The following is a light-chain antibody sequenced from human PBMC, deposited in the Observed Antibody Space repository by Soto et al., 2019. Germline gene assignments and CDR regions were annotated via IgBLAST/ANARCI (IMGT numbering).Light chain of an antibody. J-gene: IGLJ3*02. CDR2: DVS. CDR3: CSYAGGYAYWV. V-gene: IGLV2-11*01. CDR1: SSDVGGYNY. Sequence: QSVLTQPRSVSGSPGQSVTISCTGTSSDVGGYNYVSWYQQHPGKAPKLMIYDVSKRPSGVPDRFSGSKSGNTASLTISGLQAEDEADYYCCSYAGGYAYWVFGGGTKVTVL.